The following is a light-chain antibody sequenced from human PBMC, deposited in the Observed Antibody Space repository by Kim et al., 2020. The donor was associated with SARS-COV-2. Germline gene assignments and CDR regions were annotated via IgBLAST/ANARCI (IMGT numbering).Light chain of an antibody. CDR3: QSYDSSLSVVV. J-gene: IGLJ2*01. CDR1: SSNSGAGYD. CDR2: ANN. V-gene: IGLV1-40*01. Sequence: QRVTISCTGSSSNSGAGYDVHWYQQLPGTAPKLLVSANNNRPSGVPDRFSGSRSVTSASLAITGLQAEDEADYYCQSYDSSLSVVVFGGGTQLTVL.